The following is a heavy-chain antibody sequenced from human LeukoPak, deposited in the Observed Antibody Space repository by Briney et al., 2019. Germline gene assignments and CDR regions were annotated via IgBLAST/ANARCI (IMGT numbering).Heavy chain of an antibody. V-gene: IGHV4-34*01. CDR1: GGSFSGYY. J-gene: IGHJ6*02. CDR3: ARVKRFLEWLLYYGMDV. CDR2: INHSGST. Sequence: SETLSLTCAVYGGSFSGYYWSWIRQPPGKGLEWIGEINHSGSTNYNPSLRSRVTISVDTSKNQFSLKLSSVTAADTAVYYCARVKRFLEWLLYYGMDVWGQGTTVTVSS. D-gene: IGHD3-3*01.